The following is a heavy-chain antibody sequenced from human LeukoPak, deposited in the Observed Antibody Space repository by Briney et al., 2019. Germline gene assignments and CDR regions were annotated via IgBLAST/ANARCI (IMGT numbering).Heavy chain of an antibody. CDR2: ISSSSSYI. D-gene: IGHD3-10*01. Sequence: GGSLRLSCAASGFTFSSYSMNWVRQAPGKGLEWVSSISSSSSYIYYADSVKGRFTISGDNAKNSLYLQMNSLRAEDTAVYYCAREYGSGSPIDYWGQGTLVTVSS. CDR3: AREYGSGSPIDY. J-gene: IGHJ4*02. CDR1: GFTFSSYS. V-gene: IGHV3-21*01.